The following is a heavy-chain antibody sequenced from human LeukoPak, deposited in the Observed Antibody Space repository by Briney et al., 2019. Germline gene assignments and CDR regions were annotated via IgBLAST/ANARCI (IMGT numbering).Heavy chain of an antibody. V-gene: IGHV4-34*01. D-gene: IGHD1-26*01. CDR3: ARLIVGATDFDY. J-gene: IGHJ4*02. CDR1: GGSFSGYY. Sequence: PSETLSLTCAVYGGSFSGYYWSWIRQPPGKGLEWIGEIDHSGSTSYNPSLKSRVTISVDTSKNPFSLKLSSVTAADTAVYYCARLIVGATDFDYWGQGTLVTVSS. CDR2: IDHSGST.